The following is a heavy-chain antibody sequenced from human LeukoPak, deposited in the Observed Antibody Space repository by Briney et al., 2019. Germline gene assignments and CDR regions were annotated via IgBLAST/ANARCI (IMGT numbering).Heavy chain of an antibody. CDR2: IRYDGSYK. V-gene: IGHV3-30*02. CDR3: AKAPVTSCRGAFCYPFDY. Sequence: GGSLRLSCAASGFTFSTYGMHWVRQAPGKGLEWVAFIRYDGSYKYYADSVKGRFAISRDNSRSTLYLQMNSLRAEDAAVYYCAKAPVTSCRGAFCYPFDYWGQGTLVTVSS. D-gene: IGHD2-15*01. CDR1: GFTFSTYG. J-gene: IGHJ4*02.